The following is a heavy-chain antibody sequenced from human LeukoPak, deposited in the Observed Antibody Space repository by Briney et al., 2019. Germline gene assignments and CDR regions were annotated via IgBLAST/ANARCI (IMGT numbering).Heavy chain of an antibody. CDR2: INHSGST. Sequence: SETLSLTCAVYGGSFSGYYWSWIRQPPGKGLEWIGEINHSGSTNYNPSLKSRVTISVDTSKNQFSLKLSSVTAADTAVYYCARVRRVVPAAMAHNWFDPWGQGTLVIVSS. J-gene: IGHJ5*02. V-gene: IGHV4-34*01. D-gene: IGHD2-2*01. CDR3: ARVRRVVPAAMAHNWFDP. CDR1: GGSFSGYY.